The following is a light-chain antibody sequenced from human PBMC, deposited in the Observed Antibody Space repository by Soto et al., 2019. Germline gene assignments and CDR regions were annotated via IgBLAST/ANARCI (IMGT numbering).Light chain of an antibody. J-gene: IGKJ4*01. V-gene: IGKV3-15*01. CDR1: QSVRSN. Sequence: EIVMTQSPATLSVSPGERVTLSCRASQSVRSNLAWYQQKPGQAPRLLIYGASTRATGLPARFSGSGSGTDFTLTISSLQSEDFAVYYCQQYNTWPPLTFGGGTKVDI. CDR3: QQYNTWPPLT. CDR2: GAS.